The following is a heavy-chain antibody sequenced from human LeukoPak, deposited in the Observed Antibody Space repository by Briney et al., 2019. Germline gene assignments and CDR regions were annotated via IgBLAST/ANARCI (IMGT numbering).Heavy chain of an antibody. D-gene: IGHD6-19*01. CDR3: AKDGVAQWLAYYFDS. Sequence: GRSLRLSCAASGFTFSSYGVHWVRQAPGKGLEWVAVISYDGSNKYYADSVKGRFTISRDNSKNTLYLQMNSLRAEDTAVYYCAKDGVAQWLAYYFDSWGQGTLVTVSS. CDR1: GFTFSSYG. V-gene: IGHV3-30*18. CDR2: ISYDGSNK. J-gene: IGHJ4*02.